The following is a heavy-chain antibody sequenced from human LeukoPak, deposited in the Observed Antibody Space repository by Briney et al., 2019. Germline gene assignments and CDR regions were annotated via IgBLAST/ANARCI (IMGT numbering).Heavy chain of an antibody. CDR3: ARDRGSGNYYSLGY. V-gene: IGHV1-2*04. D-gene: IGHD1-26*01. CDR1: GYTFTGYY. J-gene: IGHJ4*02. CDR2: INPNSGGT. Sequence: ASVKVSCKASGYTFTGYYMHWVRQAPGQGLEWMGWINPNSGGTNYAQKFQGWVTMTRDTSISTAYMELSRLRSDDTAVYYCARDRGSGNYYSLGYWGQGTLVTVSS.